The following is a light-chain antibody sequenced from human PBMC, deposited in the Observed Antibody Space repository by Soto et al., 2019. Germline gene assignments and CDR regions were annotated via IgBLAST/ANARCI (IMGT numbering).Light chain of an antibody. V-gene: IGKV3-20*01. Sequence: EIVLTQSPGTLSLSPGESATLSCRASQSVSASYLAWYQQKPGQAPRLLIYGASSRATGIPDRFSAGGSGTVFTFTISRLEPEDFAVYYCQQFGSSPVTFGQRTKVEIK. J-gene: IGKJ2*01. CDR3: QQFGSSPVT. CDR1: QSVSASY. CDR2: GAS.